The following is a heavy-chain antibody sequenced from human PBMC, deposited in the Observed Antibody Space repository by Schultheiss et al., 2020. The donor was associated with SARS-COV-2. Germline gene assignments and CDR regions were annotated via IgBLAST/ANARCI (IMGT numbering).Heavy chain of an antibody. CDR1: GGTFSSYA. Sequence: SVKVSCKASGGTFSSYAISWVRQAPGQGLEWMGRIIPIFGIANYAQKFQGRVTITADKSTSTAYMELSSLRSEDTAVYYCVAARRTYYYYYGMDVWGQGTTVTVSS. D-gene: IGHD6-6*01. CDR2: IIPIFGIA. V-gene: IGHV1-69*04. CDR3: VAARRTYYYYYGMDV. J-gene: IGHJ6*02.